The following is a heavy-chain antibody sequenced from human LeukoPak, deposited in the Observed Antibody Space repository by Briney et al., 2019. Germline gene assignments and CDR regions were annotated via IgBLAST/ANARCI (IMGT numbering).Heavy chain of an antibody. CDR3: AKHGVVPAAMGDAFDI. CDR1: GFTFSSYA. CDR2: ISGSGGST. D-gene: IGHD2-2*01. Sequence: GGSLRLSCAASGFTFSSYAMSWVRQAPGKGLEWVSAISGSGGSTYYADSVKGRFTISRDNSKNTLYLQMNSLRAEDTAVYYCAKHGVVPAAMGDAFDIWGQGTMVTVSS. V-gene: IGHV3-23*01. J-gene: IGHJ3*02.